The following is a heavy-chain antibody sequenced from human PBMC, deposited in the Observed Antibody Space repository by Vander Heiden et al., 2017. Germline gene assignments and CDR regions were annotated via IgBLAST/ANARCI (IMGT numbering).Heavy chain of an antibody. Sequence: VQLVESGGGVVQSGRSLRPSCGASGFRFNTYAMHWVRQAPGKGLEWVALIYYDGSNTYYADSVKGRFTISRDNSKNTLYLQMDSLREEDTAVYYCAKEGSGSTRIFYYYGMDVWGQGTTVTVSS. CDR3: AKEGSGSTRIFYYYGMDV. V-gene: IGHV3-30*18. CDR1: GFRFNTYA. J-gene: IGHJ6*02. D-gene: IGHD1-26*01. CDR2: IYYDGSNT.